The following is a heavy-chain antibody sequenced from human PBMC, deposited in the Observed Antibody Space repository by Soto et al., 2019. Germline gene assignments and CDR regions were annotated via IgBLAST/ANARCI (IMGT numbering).Heavy chain of an antibody. CDR2: INPSGGST. D-gene: IGHD6-19*01. CDR3: ARDRGGSVAAKVDYYFDY. V-gene: IGHV1-46*03. Sequence: QVQLVQSGAEVKKPGASVKVSCKASGYTFTSYYMHWVRQAPGQGLEWMGIINPSGGSTSYAQKFQGRVTMTRDTSTSTVYMELSSLRSEDTAVYYCARDRGGSVAAKVDYYFDYWGQGTLVTVSS. CDR1: GYTFTSYY. J-gene: IGHJ4*02.